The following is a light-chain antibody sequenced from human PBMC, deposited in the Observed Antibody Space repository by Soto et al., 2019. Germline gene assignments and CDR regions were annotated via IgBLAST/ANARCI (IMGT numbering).Light chain of an antibody. CDR3: SSHTITNTRV. Sequence: QSVLTQPASVSGSPGQSIAISCTGTISDVGTYDYVSWYQQHPNRAPKLMIYEVRNRPSGASNRFSGSKSVNTATLTISGLQAEDEADYYCSSHTITNTRVFGTGTKVTVL. J-gene: IGLJ1*01. CDR1: ISDVGTYDY. V-gene: IGLV2-14*03. CDR2: EVR.